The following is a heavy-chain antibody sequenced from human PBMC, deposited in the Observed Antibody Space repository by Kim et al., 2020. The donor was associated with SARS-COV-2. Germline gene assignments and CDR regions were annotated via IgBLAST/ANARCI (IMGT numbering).Heavy chain of an antibody. CDR3: ARLDIVVVPAAILHWFDP. CDR1: GGSISSSSYY. Sequence: SETLSLTCTVSGGSISSSSYYLGWIRQPPGKGLEWIGSIYYSGSTYYNPSLKSRVTISVDTSKNQFSLKLSSVTAADTAVYYCARLDIVVVPAAILHWFDPWGQGTLVTVSS. CDR2: IYYSGST. J-gene: IGHJ5*02. V-gene: IGHV4-39*01. D-gene: IGHD2-2*02.